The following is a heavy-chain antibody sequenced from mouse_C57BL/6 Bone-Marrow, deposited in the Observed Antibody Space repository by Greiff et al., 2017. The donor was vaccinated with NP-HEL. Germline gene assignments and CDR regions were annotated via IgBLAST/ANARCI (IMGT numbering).Heavy chain of an antibody. J-gene: IGHJ1*03. CDR3: TRWGTTVSYWYFDV. CDR1: GYTFTDYE. Sequence: QVHVKQSGAELVRPGASVTLSCKASGYTFTDYEMHWVKQTPVHGLEWIGAIDPETGGTAYNQKFKGKAILTADKSSSTAYMELRSLTSEDSAVYYCTRWGTTVSYWYFDVWGTGTTVTVSS. CDR2: IDPETGGT. V-gene: IGHV1-15*01. D-gene: IGHD1-1*01.